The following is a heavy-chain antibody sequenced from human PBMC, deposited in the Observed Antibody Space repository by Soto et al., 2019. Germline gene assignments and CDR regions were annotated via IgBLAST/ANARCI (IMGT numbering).Heavy chain of an antibody. V-gene: IGHV1-18*01. CDR2: ISAYNGNT. D-gene: IGHD3-22*01. J-gene: IGHJ4*02. Sequence: ASVKVSCKXSGYTFTSYGISWVRQAPGQGLEWMGWISAYNGNTNYAQKLQGRVTMTTDTSTSTAYMELRSLRSDDTAVYYCARDSYDSSGYYFHYWGQGTLVTVSS. CDR3: ARDSYDSSGYYFHY. CDR1: GYTFTSYG.